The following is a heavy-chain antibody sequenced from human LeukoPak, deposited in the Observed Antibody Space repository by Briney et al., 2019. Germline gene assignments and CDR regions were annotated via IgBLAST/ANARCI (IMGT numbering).Heavy chain of an antibody. CDR2: IYYSGST. CDR3: ARFKSGGAAADY. V-gene: IGHV4-59*01. CDR1: GGSISSYY. D-gene: IGHD6-13*01. J-gene: IGHJ4*02. Sequence: SETLSLTCTVSGGSISSYYWSWIRQPPGKGLEWIGYIYYSGSTNYNPSPKSRVTISVDTSKNQFSLKLSSVTAADTAVYYCARFKSGGAAADYWGQGTLVTVSS.